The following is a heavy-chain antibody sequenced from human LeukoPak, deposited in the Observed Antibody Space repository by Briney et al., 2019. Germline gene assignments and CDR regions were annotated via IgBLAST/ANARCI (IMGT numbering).Heavy chain of an antibody. CDR2: ISGSGGST. CDR3: APLTGGYYFDY. J-gene: IGHJ4*02. V-gene: IGHV3-23*01. CDR1: GFTFSIYA. D-gene: IGHD1-20*01. Sequence: GGSLRLSCAASGFTFSIYAMSWVRQAPGKGLEWVSAISGSGGSTYYADSVKGRFTISRDNSKNTLYLQMNSLRAEDTAVYYRAPLTGGYYFDYWGQGTLVTVSS.